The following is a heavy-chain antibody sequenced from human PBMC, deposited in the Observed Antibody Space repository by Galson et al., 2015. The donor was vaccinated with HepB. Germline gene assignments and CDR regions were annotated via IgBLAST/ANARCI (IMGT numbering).Heavy chain of an antibody. V-gene: IGHV4-30-4*01. CDR3: ARDPNHGGGLYYFDH. CDR1: GASIGSGLYY. Sequence: TLSLTCTVSGASIGSGLYYWNWIRQPPGKGLEWIGYIYHSGSTFYNPSLRSRVVISTDKSNNQFSLNLTSVTAADTAVYYYARDPNHGGGLYYFDHWGQGSLVTVSS. CDR2: IYHSGST. J-gene: IGHJ4*02. D-gene: IGHD3-16*01.